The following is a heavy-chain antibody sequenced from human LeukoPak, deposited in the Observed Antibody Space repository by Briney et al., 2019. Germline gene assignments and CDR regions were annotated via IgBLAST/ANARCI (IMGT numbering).Heavy chain of an antibody. D-gene: IGHD5-12*01. Sequence: GGSLRLSCAASGFTFSSYAMHWVRQAPGKGLEWVGRIKSKTDGGTTEYAAPVKGRFTISRDDSKNTLYMQMNSLKTEDTAMYYCTTDSPYDWEIFDYWGQGTLVTVSS. CDR1: GFTFSSYA. CDR2: IKSKTDGGTT. CDR3: TTDSPYDWEIFDY. V-gene: IGHV3-15*01. J-gene: IGHJ4*02.